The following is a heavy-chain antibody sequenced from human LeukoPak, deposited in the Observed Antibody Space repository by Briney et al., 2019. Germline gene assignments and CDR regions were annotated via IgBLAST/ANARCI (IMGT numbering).Heavy chain of an antibody. CDR2: IYYSGST. J-gene: IGHJ4*02. Sequence: SETLSVTRTVAGGSISSHYWSWMRQPPWKGLEWIGYIYYSGSTNYNPSLKSRVNISVDPSKNQFSLKLSSLTAPDTAVYYCARYCSSTSCLFFDYWGQGTLVTVSS. CDR1: GGSISSHY. CDR3: ARYCSSTSCLFFDY. D-gene: IGHD2-2*01. V-gene: IGHV4-59*11.